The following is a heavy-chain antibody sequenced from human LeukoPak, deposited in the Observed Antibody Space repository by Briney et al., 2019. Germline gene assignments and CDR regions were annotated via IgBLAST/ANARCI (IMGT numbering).Heavy chain of an antibody. J-gene: IGHJ6*02. V-gene: IGHV3-7*01. Sequence: GGSLRLTCTASGFTLSDYWMSWVRQAPGKGPEWVANIKQDGSDKYYVDSVKGRFTISRDNAKNALYLQVNSLRPEDTAVYYCARGEFAWIQGSYGMNVWGQGTTVTVSS. D-gene: IGHD5-18*01. CDR2: IKQDGSDK. CDR1: GFTLSDYW. CDR3: ARGEFAWIQGSYGMNV.